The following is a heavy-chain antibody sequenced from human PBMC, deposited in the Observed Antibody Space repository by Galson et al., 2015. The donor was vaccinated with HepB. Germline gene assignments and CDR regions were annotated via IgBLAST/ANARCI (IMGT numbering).Heavy chain of an antibody. J-gene: IGHJ4*02. Sequence: TLSLTCTVSGYSISSGYYWGWIRQPPGKGLEWIGTIYHSGSRYYNPSLKSRVTISEDTSKNQFSLKLSSVTAADTAVYYCARVQWFNYFDYWGQGTLVTVSS. CDR3: ARVQWFNYFDY. V-gene: IGHV4-38-2*02. CDR2: IYHSGSR. CDR1: GYSISSGYY. D-gene: IGHD3-22*01.